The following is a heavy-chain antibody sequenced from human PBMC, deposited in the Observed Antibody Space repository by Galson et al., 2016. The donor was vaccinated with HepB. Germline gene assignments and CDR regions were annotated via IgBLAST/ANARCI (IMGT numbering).Heavy chain of an antibody. V-gene: IGHV3-43*01. CDR1: GLTFDDYT. J-gene: IGHJ4*02. D-gene: IGHD6-13*01. CDR2: ISWDGRTT. Sequence: SLRLSCAASGLTFDDYTMHWVRQAPGKGLQWVSVISWDGRTTSYADSVKGRFTISIDNAKNSLYLQMNSLATDDTPIYFCAKGFSSSFAGNFDSGGQGALVTVSS. CDR3: AKGFSSSFAGNFDS.